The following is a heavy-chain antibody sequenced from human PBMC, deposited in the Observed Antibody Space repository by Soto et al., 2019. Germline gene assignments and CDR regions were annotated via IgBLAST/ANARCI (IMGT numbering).Heavy chain of an antibody. V-gene: IGHV4-39*01. J-gene: IGHJ4*02. D-gene: IGHD5-18*01. CDR3: ASAGKLRGYSYGPFDY. Sequence: SETLSLTCTVSGGSISSSSYYWGWIRQPPGKGLEWIGTIYYSGSTYYNPSLKSRFTISVDTSKNQFSLKLSSVTAADTAVYYCASAGKLRGYSYGPFDYWGQGTLVT. CDR2: IYYSGST. CDR1: GGSISSSSYY.